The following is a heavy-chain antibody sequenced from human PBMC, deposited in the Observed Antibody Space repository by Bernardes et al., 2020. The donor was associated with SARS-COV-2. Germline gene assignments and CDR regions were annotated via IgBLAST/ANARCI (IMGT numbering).Heavy chain of an antibody. V-gene: IGHV4-59*01. CDR2: ISYSGST. Sequence: SEPLSLSCTVSGDFISNYYWSWIRQPPGKGPEWVGYISYSGSTNYNPSLKSRVSISEDTSKSQFSLYLNSVTAADTAVYYCARLIYCGGDCFRFDSWGQGTLVTASS. J-gene: IGHJ4*02. CDR1: GDFISNYY. D-gene: IGHD2-21*02. CDR3: ARLIYCGGDCFRFDS.